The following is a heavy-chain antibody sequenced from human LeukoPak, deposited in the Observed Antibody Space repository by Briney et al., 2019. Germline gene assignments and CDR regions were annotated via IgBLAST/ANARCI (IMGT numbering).Heavy chain of an antibody. J-gene: IGHJ4*02. D-gene: IGHD2-21*01. Sequence: GGSLRLSCAASGFTFSNYGMSWVRQAPGKGLEWVSVISGSGGSTYYADSVKGRFTISRDSSKNTLFLQMNRLRPEDAAVYYCAKAPVTTCRGAYCYPFDYWGQGTLVTVSS. V-gene: IGHV3-23*01. CDR2: ISGSGGST. CDR1: GFTFSNYG. CDR3: AKAPVTTCRGAYCYPFDY.